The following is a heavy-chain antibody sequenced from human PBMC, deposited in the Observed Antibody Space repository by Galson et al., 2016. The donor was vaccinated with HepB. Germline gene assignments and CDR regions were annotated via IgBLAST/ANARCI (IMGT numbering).Heavy chain of an antibody. CDR3: ASARKVFGPFDP. J-gene: IGHJ5*02. CDR2: IWYDGNIK. CDR1: GFTFSNYG. D-gene: IGHD3-3*01. Sequence: SLRLSCAASGFTFSNYGMHWVRQAPGKGLEWVALIWYDGNIKYYADSVKGRFTISRDNSKNTVFLQMNSLRAEDTAVYYCASARKVFGPFDPWGQGTVVTVSS. V-gene: IGHV3-33*01.